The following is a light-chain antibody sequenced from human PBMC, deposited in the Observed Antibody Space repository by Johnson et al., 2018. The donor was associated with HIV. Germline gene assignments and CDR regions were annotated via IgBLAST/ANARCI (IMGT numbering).Light chain of an antibody. V-gene: IGLV1-51*01. J-gene: IGLJ1*01. CDR3: GTWDSSLSAVV. Sequence: QSVLTQPPSVSAAPGQKVTISCSGSSSNIGNNYVSWYQQLPGTAPKLLIYDNNTRPSAIPDRFSGSKSGTSATLGITGLQTGDEADYYCGTWDSSLSAVVFGTGTKVTV. CDR1: SSNIGNNY. CDR2: DNN.